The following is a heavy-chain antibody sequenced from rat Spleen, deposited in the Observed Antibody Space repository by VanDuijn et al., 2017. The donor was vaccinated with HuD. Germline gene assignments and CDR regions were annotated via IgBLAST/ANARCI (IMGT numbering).Heavy chain of an antibody. CDR2: ISPSGDST. CDR3: ARPGTTHVFDY. V-gene: IGHV5-25*01. D-gene: IGHD1-10*01. Sequence: EVQLVESGGGLVRPGRSLKLSCAASGFTFSNHDMAWVRQAPTKGLEWLASISPSGDSTYYRDSVKGRLTVSRDNAKSTLYLQMDSLRSEDTATYYCARPGTTHVFDYWGQGVMVTVSS. J-gene: IGHJ2*01. CDR1: GFTFSNHD.